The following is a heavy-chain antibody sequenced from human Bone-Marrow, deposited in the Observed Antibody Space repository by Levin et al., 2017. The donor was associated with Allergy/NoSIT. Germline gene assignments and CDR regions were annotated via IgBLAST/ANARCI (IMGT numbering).Heavy chain of an antibody. CDR3: ARDLWQQLKYNWFDP. V-gene: IGHV1-2*06. D-gene: IGHD6-13*01. CDR1: GYTFTGYY. J-gene: IGHJ5*02. CDR2: INPNSGGT. Sequence: ASVKVSCKASGYTFTGYYMHWVRQAPGQGLEWMGRINPNSGGTNYAQKFQGRVTMTRDTSISTAYMELSRLRSDDTAVYYCARDLWQQLKYNWFDPWGQGTLVTVSS.